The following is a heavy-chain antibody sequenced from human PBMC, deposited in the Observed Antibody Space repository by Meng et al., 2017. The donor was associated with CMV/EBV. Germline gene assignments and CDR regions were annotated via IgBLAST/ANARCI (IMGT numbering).Heavy chain of an antibody. J-gene: IGHJ4*02. CDR3: ARIAAAGRFDY. V-gene: IGHV2-5*02. CDR1: WFSLSTSGVG. D-gene: IGHD6-13*01. CDR2: IYWDDDK. Sequence: QITLKESGPTLVKPTQTLTLPCTFSWFSLSTSGVGVGWIRQPPGKALEWLALIYWDDDKRYSPSLKSRLTITKDTSKNQVVLTMTNMDPVDTATYYCARIAAAGRFDYWGQGTLVTVSS.